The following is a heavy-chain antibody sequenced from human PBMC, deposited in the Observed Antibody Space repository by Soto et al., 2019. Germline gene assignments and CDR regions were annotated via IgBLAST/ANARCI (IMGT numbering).Heavy chain of an antibody. Sequence: QVQLVESGGGVVQPGRSLRLSCAASGFTFSSYAMHWVRQAPGKGLEWVAVISYDGSNKYYADSVKGRFTISRDNSKNTLYLQMNSLRAEDTAVYYCAKQRGIAAAGRSTYYGMDVWGQGTTVTVSS. CDR3: AKQRGIAAAGRSTYYGMDV. CDR1: GFTFSSYA. V-gene: IGHV3-30-3*02. D-gene: IGHD6-13*01. CDR2: ISYDGSNK. J-gene: IGHJ6*02.